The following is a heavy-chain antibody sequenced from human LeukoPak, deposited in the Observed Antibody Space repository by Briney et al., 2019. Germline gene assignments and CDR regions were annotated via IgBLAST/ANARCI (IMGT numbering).Heavy chain of an antibody. CDR3: ITNGGGDSGYGNFDY. V-gene: IGHV3-9*01. Sequence: GGSLRLSCAVPGFTFDDYAMHWVRQVPGKSLEGVAGISWNSDTRGYVDSVKARFTISRDNARNSLYLQMNSLRAEDPALYYCITNGGGDSGYGNFDYWGQGTLVTVSS. CDR1: GFTFDDYA. CDR2: ISWNSDTR. J-gene: IGHJ4*02. D-gene: IGHD5-12*01.